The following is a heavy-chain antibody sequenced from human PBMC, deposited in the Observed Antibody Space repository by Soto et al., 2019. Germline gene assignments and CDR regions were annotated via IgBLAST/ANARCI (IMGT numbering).Heavy chain of an antibody. V-gene: IGHV4-39*01. Sequence: PSETLSLTCTVSGGSISSSSYYWGWIRQPPGKGLEWIGSIYYSGSTYYNPSLKSRVTISVDTSKNQFSLKLSSVTAADTAVYYCARGTAAAGVIGGLIIDYWGQGTLVTVSS. J-gene: IGHJ4*02. CDR1: GGSISSSSYY. CDR2: IYYSGST. D-gene: IGHD6-13*01. CDR3: ARGTAAAGVIGGLIIDY.